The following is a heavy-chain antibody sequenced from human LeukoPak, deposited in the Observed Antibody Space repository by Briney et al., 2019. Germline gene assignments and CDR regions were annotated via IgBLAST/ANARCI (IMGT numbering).Heavy chain of an antibody. CDR3: AKELTGYSSGWYPGY. V-gene: IGHV3-30*02. CDR1: GFTFSSYG. CDR2: IRYDGSNK. Sequence: PGGSLRLSCAASGFTFSSYGMHWVRQAPGKGLEWVAFIRYDGSNKYYADSVKGRFTISRDNSKNTLYLQMNSLRAGDTAVYYCAKELTGYSSGWYPGYWGQGTLVTVSS. D-gene: IGHD6-19*01. J-gene: IGHJ4*02.